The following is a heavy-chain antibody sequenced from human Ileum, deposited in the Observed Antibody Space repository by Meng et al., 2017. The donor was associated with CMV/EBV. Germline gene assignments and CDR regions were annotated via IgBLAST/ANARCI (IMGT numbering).Heavy chain of an antibody. CDR1: GGSFSGYY. CDR2: INHSGST. J-gene: IGHJ4*02. CDR3: ARDGPYYFDY. Sequence: GPLRLSCAVYGGSFSGYYWSWIRQPPGKGLEWIGEINHSGSTNYNPSLRSRVTISVDTSKNQFSLKLSSVTAADTAVYYCARDGPYYFDYWGQGTLVTVSS. V-gene: IGHV4-34*01.